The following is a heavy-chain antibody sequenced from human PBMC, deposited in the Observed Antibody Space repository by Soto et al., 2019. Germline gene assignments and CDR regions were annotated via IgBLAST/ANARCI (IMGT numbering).Heavy chain of an antibody. CDR3: ARVTPSVAAENWFDP. Sequence: ASVKVSCKASGCTFISYGISWVRQAPGQGLEWMGWISAYNGNTNYAQKLQGRVTITPDKSTSTAYMELRSLRYDDPAGYYCARVTPSVAAENWFDPWGQGTRVTVSS. D-gene: IGHD6-13*01. J-gene: IGHJ5*02. V-gene: IGHV1-18*01. CDR2: ISAYNGNT. CDR1: GCTFISYG.